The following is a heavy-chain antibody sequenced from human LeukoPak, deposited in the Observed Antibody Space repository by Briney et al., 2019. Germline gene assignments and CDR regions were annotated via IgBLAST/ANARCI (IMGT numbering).Heavy chain of an antibody. CDR2: ISSNGGST. CDR3: AREGTGYGWGLDP. CDR1: GFTFSSYA. V-gene: IGHV3-64*01. D-gene: IGHD5-12*01. J-gene: IGHJ5*02. Sequence: PGGSLRLSCAASGFTFSSYAMHWVRQAPGKGLEYVSAISSNGGSTYYANSVKGRFTISRDNSKNTLYLQMGSLRAEDMAVYYCAREGTGYGWGLDPWGQGTLVTVSS.